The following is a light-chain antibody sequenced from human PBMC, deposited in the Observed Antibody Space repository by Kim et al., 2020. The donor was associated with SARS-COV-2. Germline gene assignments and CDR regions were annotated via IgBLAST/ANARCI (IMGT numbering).Light chain of an antibody. CDR1: QSVSSSY. Sequence: PGESATLSCRASQSVSSSYLAWYQQKPGQAPRLLIYGASSRATGIPDRFSGSGSGTDFTLTISRLEPEDFAVYYCQQYGSSPPTFGQGTKVDIK. J-gene: IGKJ1*01. CDR2: GAS. CDR3: QQYGSSPPT. V-gene: IGKV3-20*01.